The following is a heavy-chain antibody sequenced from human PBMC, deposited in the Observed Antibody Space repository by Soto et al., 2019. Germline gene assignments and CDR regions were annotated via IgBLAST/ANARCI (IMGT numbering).Heavy chain of an antibody. CDR3: AKDAYYYDSGGDFEGGYFDC. Sequence: QVQLVESGGGVVQPGRSLRLSCAVSGFTFKNYGMHWVRQAPGKGLEWVAVIVYDGSYKYYADSVHCRFTISRDNSKHTLYMQMNSLRAEDTAVYYCAKDAYYYDSGGDFEGGYFDCWGQGTLVTVSS. CDR2: IVYDGSYK. D-gene: IGHD3-22*01. V-gene: IGHV3-30*18. J-gene: IGHJ4*02. CDR1: GFTFKNYG.